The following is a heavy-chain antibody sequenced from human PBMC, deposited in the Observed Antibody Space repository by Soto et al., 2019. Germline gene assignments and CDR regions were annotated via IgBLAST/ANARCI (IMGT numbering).Heavy chain of an antibody. CDR2: IGTAGDT. J-gene: IGHJ4*02. D-gene: IGHD3-16*01. V-gene: IGHV3-13*01. Sequence: PGGSLRLSCSASGFTFSSYDFHWARQATGKGLEWVSGIGTAGDTYYAGSVKGRFIMSRENGKNSLYLQMNSLRAGDTAVYYGTRGADGFDYWGQGTMVTVAS. CDR3: TRGADGFDY. CDR1: GFTFSSYD.